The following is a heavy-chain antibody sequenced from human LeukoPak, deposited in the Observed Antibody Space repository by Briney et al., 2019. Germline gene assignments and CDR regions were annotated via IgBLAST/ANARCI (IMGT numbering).Heavy chain of an antibody. Sequence: ASVKVSCKASGYTFTGYYMHWARQAPGQGLEWMGWINPNSGVTKFAQRFQGRVTMTRDTSTSTAYLDLSSLRSDDTAVYYCATAVLYGGNDFDYCGQGTLVTVSS. CDR2: INPNSGVT. CDR1: GYTFTGYY. J-gene: IGHJ4*02. D-gene: IGHD5-12*01. CDR3: ATAVLYGGNDFDY. V-gene: IGHV1-2*02.